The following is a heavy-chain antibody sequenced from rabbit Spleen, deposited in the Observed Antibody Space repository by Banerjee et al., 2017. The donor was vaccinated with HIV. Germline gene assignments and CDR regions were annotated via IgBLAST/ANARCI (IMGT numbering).Heavy chain of an antibody. J-gene: IGHJ4*01. CDR1: GFSFSNGYV. CDR3: ASDIRGYGGFNL. Sequence: QQQLVESGGGLVKPGASLTLTCTASGFSFSNGYVMCWVRQAPGKGLEWIACIEGGGSAFTYFASWAKGRFTISKASSTTVTLQMTSLTLADTATYFCASDIRGYGGFNLWGQGTLVTVS. CDR2: IEGGGSAFT. V-gene: IGHV1S45*01. D-gene: IGHD1-1*01.